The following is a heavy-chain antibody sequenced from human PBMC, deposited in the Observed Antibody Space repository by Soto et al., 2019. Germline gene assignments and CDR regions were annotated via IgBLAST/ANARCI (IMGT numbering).Heavy chain of an antibody. CDR2: IGSSSSTM. Sequence: PGGSLRLSCAASGFTFSSYSMNWVRQAPGKGLEWVSYIGSSSSTMYYADSVKVRFTISRDNSNNSLFLHMNSLRDEDTAVYYCARDSTDADRVSYSADXWGQGTLVTVSX. CDR1: GFTFSSYS. V-gene: IGHV3-48*02. D-gene: IGHD1-26*01. CDR3: ARDSTDADRVSYSADX. J-gene: IGHJ4*02.